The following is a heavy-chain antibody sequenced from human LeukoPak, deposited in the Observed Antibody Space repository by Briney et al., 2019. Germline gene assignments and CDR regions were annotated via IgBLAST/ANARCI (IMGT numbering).Heavy chain of an antibody. D-gene: IGHD3-10*01. Sequence: GGSLRLSCAASGFTFSSYGMHWVRQAPGKGLEWVAVIWYDGSNKYYADSVKGRFTISRDNSKNTLYLQMNSLRAEDTAVYYCAKEAMVLLVDWFDPWGQGTLVTVSS. CDR2: IWYDGSNK. J-gene: IGHJ5*02. CDR1: GFTFSSYG. CDR3: AKEAMVLLVDWFDP. V-gene: IGHV3-33*06.